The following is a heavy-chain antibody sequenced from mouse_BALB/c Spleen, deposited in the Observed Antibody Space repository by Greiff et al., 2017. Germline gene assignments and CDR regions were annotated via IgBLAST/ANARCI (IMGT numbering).Heavy chain of an antibody. D-gene: IGHD2-3*01. CDR2: ISYSGST. J-gene: IGHJ1*01. Sequence: EVKLQESGPGLVKPSQSLSLTCTVTGYSITSDYAWNWIRQFPGNKLEWMGYISYSGSTSYNPSLKSRISITRDTSKNQFFLQLNSVTTEDTATYYCARWGLLRGWYFDVWGAGTTVTVSS. CDR3: ARWGLLRGWYFDV. V-gene: IGHV3-2*02. CDR1: GYSITSDYA.